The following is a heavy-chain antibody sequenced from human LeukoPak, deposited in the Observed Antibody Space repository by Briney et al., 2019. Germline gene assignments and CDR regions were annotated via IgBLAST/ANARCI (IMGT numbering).Heavy chain of an antibody. CDR1: GFTFSSYW. Sequence: GGSLRLSCAASGFTFSSYWMHWVRQVPGKGLMWVSRIKTDGSSTSYADSVKGRFTISRDNAKNTLYLRMNSLRVEDTAVYYCARDFMYSITCAGCWGQGTLVTVSS. J-gene: IGHJ4*02. V-gene: IGHV3-74*01. CDR2: IKTDGSST. D-gene: IGHD6-13*01. CDR3: ARDFMYSITCAGC.